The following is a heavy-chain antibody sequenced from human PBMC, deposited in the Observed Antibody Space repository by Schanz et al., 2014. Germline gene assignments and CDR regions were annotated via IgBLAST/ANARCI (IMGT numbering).Heavy chain of an antibody. CDR2: ISFSGNTI. D-gene: IGHD6-6*01. Sequence: EVQLVESGGGLAQPGGSLRLSCAASGFPFNEYGMLWVRQTPGKGLEWVSYISFSGNTIYYADSVKGRFTISRDNAKNSVFLQMNRLRAEDTAVYYCATEGPRGTRHPINYYYAMDNWGQGTKVTV. V-gene: IGHV3-48*01. CDR3: ATEGPRGTRHPINYYYAMDN. J-gene: IGHJ6*02. CDR1: GFPFNEYG.